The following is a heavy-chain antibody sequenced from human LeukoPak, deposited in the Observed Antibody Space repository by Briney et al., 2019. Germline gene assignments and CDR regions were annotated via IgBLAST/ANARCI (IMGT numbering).Heavy chain of an antibody. Sequence: GRSLRLSCAASGFTFSSYAMHWVRQAPGKGLEWVAVISYDGSNKYYADSVKGRFTISRDNSKNTLYLQMNSLRAEDTAVYYCAREYYDFWSGYPPIPPRYYFDYWGQGTLVTVSS. J-gene: IGHJ4*02. V-gene: IGHV3-30-3*01. CDR1: GFTFSSYA. D-gene: IGHD3-3*01. CDR3: AREYYDFWSGYPPIPPRYYFDY. CDR2: ISYDGSNK.